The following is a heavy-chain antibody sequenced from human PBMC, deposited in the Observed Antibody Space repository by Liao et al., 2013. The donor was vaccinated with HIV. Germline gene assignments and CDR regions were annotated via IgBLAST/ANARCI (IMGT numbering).Heavy chain of an antibody. V-gene: IGHV4-34*01. CDR1: GGSFSGYY. CDR2: INHSGST. D-gene: IGHD2-2*01. CDR3: ARRLVRKGYCSSTSCAAIDY. Sequence: QVQLQQWGAGLLKPSETLSLTCAVYGGSFSGYYWSWIRQPPGKGLEWIGEINHSGSTNYNPSLKSRVTISVDTSKNQFSLKLSSVTAADTAVYYCARRLVRKGYCSSTSCAAIDYWGQGTLVTVSS. J-gene: IGHJ4*02.